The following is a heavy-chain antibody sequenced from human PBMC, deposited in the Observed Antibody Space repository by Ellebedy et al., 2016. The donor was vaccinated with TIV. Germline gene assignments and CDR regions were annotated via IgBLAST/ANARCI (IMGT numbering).Heavy chain of an antibody. Sequence: AASVKVSCKVSGYNLTDLSIHWVRQAPGKGLEWVGGFDPEEGETFYEQKFQGRVTMTEDTFTDTAYMDLSSLRSDDTAVYYYAAQVSASPYYHVDVWGQGSTVTV. CDR2: FDPEEGET. J-gene: IGHJ6*02. D-gene: IGHD3-10*01. V-gene: IGHV1-24*01. CDR1: GYNLTDLS. CDR3: AAQVSASPYYHVDV.